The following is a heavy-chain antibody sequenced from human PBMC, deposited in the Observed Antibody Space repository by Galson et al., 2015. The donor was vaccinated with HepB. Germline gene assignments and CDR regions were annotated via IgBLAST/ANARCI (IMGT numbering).Heavy chain of an antibody. V-gene: IGHV1-18*01. Sequence: SVKVSCKASGYTFLTFGINWVRQAPGQGLEWMGLISAHTGNTNYAQELQGRVTMTTETSTTTAYMVLRSLRSDDTAIYYCAKDLYSDNRGANAFDIWGQGTLVTVSS. J-gene: IGHJ3*02. CDR3: AKDLYSDNRGANAFDI. CDR2: ISAHTGNT. CDR1: GYTFLTFG. D-gene: IGHD4-17*01.